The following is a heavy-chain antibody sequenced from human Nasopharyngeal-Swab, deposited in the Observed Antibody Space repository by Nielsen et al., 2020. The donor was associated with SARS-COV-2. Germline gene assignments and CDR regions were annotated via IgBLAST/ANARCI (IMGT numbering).Heavy chain of an antibody. V-gene: IGHV1-18*01. CDR2: ISAYNGNT. D-gene: IGHD4-17*01. CDR1: GYTFTSYG. J-gene: IGHJ3*02. Sequence: ASVKVSCKASGYTFTSYGISWVRQAPGQGLEWMGWISAYNGNTNYAQKLQGRVTMTTDTSTSTAYMELRSLRSEDTAVYYCANFPDGDYLERSLNDAFDIWGQGTMVTVSS. CDR3: ANFPDGDYLERSLNDAFDI.